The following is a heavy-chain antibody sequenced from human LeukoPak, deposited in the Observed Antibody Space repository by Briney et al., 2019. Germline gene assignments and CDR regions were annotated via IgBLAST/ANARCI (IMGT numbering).Heavy chain of an antibody. Sequence: NASETLSLTCTVSGGSISSGAFYWSWIRQHPGKGLEWIGYIYYSGSTYYNPSLKSRVTISVDTSKNQFSLKLSSVTAADTAVYYCARGRVGATDYFDYWGQGTLVTVSS. J-gene: IGHJ4*02. D-gene: IGHD1-26*01. CDR1: GGSISSGAFY. V-gene: IGHV4-31*03. CDR2: IYYSGST. CDR3: ARGRVGATDYFDY.